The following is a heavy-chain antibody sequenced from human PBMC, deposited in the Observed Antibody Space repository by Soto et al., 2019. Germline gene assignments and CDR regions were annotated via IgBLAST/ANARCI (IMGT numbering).Heavy chain of an antibody. Sequence: PSETLSLTCTVSGGSISGGGYYWSWIRQHPGKGLEWIGYIYYSGSTYYNPSLKSRVTISVDTSKNQFSLKLSSVTAADTAVYYCERFSFGELLSVFDYWGQGTLVTVSS. CDR3: ERFSFGELLSVFDY. CDR2: IYYSGST. V-gene: IGHV4-31*03. CDR1: GGSISGGGYY. D-gene: IGHD3-10*01. J-gene: IGHJ4*02.